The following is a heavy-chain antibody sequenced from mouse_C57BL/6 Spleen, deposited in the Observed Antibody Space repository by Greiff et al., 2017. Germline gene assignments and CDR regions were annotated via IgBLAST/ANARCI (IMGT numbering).Heavy chain of an antibody. D-gene: IGHD2-5*01. CDR1: GYAFSSSW. J-gene: IGHJ3*01. Sequence: VKLQESGPELVKPGASVKISCKASGYAFSSSWMNWVKQRPGKGLEWIGRIYPGDGDTNYNGKFKGKATLTADKSSSTAYMQLSSLTSEDSAVYFCARTPSYYSNYGAYWGQGTLVTVSA. CDR3: ARTPSYYSNYGAY. CDR2: IYPGDGDT. V-gene: IGHV1-82*01.